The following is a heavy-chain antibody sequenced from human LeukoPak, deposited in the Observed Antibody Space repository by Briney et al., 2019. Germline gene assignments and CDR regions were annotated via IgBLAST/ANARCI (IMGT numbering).Heavy chain of an antibody. CDR3: ARRRYCSSTNCYGDWFDP. D-gene: IGHD2-2*01. V-gene: IGHV3-74*01. Sequence: GGSLRLSCAASEFTFSNHWMHWVRQAPGKGLVWVSRINSDGNSTSYADSVKGRFTISRDNAKNTLYLQMNSLRAEDTAVYYCARRRYCSSTNCYGDWFDPWGQGTLVTVSS. CDR1: EFTFSNHW. J-gene: IGHJ5*02. CDR2: INSDGNST.